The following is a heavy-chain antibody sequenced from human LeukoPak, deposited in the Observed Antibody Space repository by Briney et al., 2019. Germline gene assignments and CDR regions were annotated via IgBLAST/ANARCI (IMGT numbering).Heavy chain of an antibody. CDR2: ISGYNGNT. CDR1: GYTFTSYG. D-gene: IGHD3-22*01. Sequence: ASVKVSCTASGYTFTSYGISWVRQAPGQGLEWMGWISGYNGNTNYAQKFQGRVTMTRDTSTSRAYMELRSLRSDDTAVYYCARDGHRMYYYESSVYRFDYWGQGTLVTVSS. J-gene: IGHJ4*02. CDR3: ARDGHRMYYYESSVYRFDY. V-gene: IGHV1-18*01.